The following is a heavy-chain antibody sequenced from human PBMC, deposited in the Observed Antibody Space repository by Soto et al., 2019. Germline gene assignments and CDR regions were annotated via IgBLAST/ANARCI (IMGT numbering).Heavy chain of an antibody. J-gene: IGHJ6*02. D-gene: IGHD2-8*01. V-gene: IGHV3-30-3*01. Sequence: VAVISYDGSNKYYADSVKGRFTISRDNSKNTLYLQMNSLRAEDTAVYYCAREVSGAYYGMDVWGQGTTVTVSS. CDR3: AREVSGAYYGMDV. CDR2: ISYDGSNK.